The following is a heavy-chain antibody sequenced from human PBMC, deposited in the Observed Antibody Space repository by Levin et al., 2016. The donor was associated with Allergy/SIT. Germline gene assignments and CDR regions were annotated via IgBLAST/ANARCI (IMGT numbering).Heavy chain of an antibody. J-gene: IGHJ4*02. CDR3: AKGGAVSDYFFDY. Sequence: GGSLRLSCAASRFTFSNSAMGWVRQAPGKGLEWVSAISGSGGNTYYADSVKGRFTISRDNSKNTLYLQMNSVRAEDTALYYCAKGGAVSDYFFDYWGQGTLVTVSS. V-gene: IGHV3-23*01. CDR2: ISGSGGNT. D-gene: IGHD2-21*02. CDR1: RFTFSNSA.